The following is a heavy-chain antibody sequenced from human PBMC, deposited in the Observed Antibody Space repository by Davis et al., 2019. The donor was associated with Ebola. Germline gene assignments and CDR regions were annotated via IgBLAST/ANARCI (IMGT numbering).Heavy chain of an antibody. CDR1: GFTFDDYG. Sequence: GGSLILSCVASGFTFDDYGMHWVRQTPGKGLEWVSGISWTGGSKDYADSVKGRFTISRDNAKNSLYLQMNSLTPEDTAFYYCARVNVVAAGSFDFWGQGTRVTVSA. V-gene: IGHV3-9*01. CDR2: ISWTGGSK. D-gene: IGHD6-13*01. CDR3: ARVNVVAAGSFDF. J-gene: IGHJ4*02.